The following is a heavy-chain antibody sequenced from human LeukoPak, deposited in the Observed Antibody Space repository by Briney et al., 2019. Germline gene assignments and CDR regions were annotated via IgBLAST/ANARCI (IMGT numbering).Heavy chain of an antibody. Sequence: GGSLRLSCAASGFTFSDYYMSWIRQAPGKGLEWVSYISSSSSYTNYADSVKVRFTISRDNAKNSLYLQMNSLRAEDTAVYYCARIIAVAGGYYFDYWGQGPWSPSPQ. CDR3: ARIIAVAGGYYFDY. V-gene: IGHV3-11*06. CDR2: ISSSSSYT. CDR1: GFTFSDYY. D-gene: IGHD6-19*01. J-gene: IGHJ4*02.